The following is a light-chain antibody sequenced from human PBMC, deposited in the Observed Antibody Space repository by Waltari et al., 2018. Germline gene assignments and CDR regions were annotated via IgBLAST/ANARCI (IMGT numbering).Light chain of an antibody. CDR2: LGS. CDR1: QSLLHSNGYNY. V-gene: IGKV2-28*01. CDR3: MQALQTPWT. J-gene: IGKJ1*01. Sequence: DIVMTQSPLSLPVTPGEPASIFCRSSQSLLHSNGYNYLDWYLQKPGQSPQLLIYLGSNRASGVPDRFSGSGSGTDFTLKINRVEAEDVGVYCCMQALQTPWTFGQGTKVEIK.